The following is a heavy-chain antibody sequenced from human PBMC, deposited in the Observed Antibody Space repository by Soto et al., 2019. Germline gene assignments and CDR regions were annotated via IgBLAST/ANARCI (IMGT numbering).Heavy chain of an antibody. CDR2: VRTKVNDYAT. CDR3: ARPNDSGDYDWYFDL. CDR1: GFTFSDSA. J-gene: IGHJ2*01. D-gene: IGHD4-17*01. Sequence: QLVESGGGLVQPGGSPKLSCAASGFTFSDSALHWVRQASGKGLEWVGRVRTKVNDYATIYAASVKGRFTISRDDSRNTAYLQMNNLKSEDTAVYYCARPNDSGDYDWYFDLWGRGTLVTVSS. V-gene: IGHV3-73*02.